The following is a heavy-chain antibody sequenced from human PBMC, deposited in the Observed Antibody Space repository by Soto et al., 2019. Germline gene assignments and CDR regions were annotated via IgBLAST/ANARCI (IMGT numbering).Heavy chain of an antibody. CDR1: GGSISGGDYY. J-gene: IGHJ4*02. D-gene: IGHD3-22*01. CDR2: IYYSGST. V-gene: IGHV4-30-4*01. Sequence: SETLSLTCTVSGGSISGGDYYWSWIRQPPGKGLEWIGYIYYSGSTYYNPSLKSRVTMSVDTSKNQFSLKLNSVTAADTAVYYCARGSDSSGYLVPHFDYWGQGTRVTVAS. CDR3: ARGSDSSGYLVPHFDY.